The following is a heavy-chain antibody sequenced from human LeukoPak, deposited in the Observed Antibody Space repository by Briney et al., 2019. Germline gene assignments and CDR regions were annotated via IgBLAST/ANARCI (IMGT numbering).Heavy chain of an antibody. Sequence: SVKVSCKASGGTFSSYAISWVRQAPGQGLEWMGRIIPIFVTANYAQKFQGKGTITTDESTSTAYMELSSLRSEDTAVYYCARDWSGSGSYYSPYYYYYYMDVWGKGTTVTVSS. CDR1: GGTFSSYA. CDR3: ARDWSGSGSYYSPYYYYYYMDV. J-gene: IGHJ6*03. CDR2: IIPIFVTA. D-gene: IGHD3-10*01. V-gene: IGHV1-69*05.